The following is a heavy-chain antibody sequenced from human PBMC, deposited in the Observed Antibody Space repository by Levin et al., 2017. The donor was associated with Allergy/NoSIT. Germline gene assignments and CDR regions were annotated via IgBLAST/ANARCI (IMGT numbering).Heavy chain of an antibody. CDR2: ISYDGSIK. D-gene: IGHD6-13*01. CDR1: GFTFSTYG. CDR3: ARDGSGQQMEFLFGSADGMDG. J-gene: IGHJ6*02. Sequence: PGGSLRLSCAASGFTFSTYGMHWVHQAPGKGLEWVAVISYDGSIKYDADSVKGRFTISRDNSKNMLYLQMNSLRPEDTAVYYCARDGSGQQMEFLFGSADGMDGWGQGTTVTVSS. V-gene: IGHV3-30*03.